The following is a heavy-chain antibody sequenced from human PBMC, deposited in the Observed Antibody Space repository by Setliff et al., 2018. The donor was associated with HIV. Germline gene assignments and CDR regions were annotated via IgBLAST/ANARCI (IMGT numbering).Heavy chain of an antibody. CDR1: GGSISSGGFY. Sequence: SETLSLTCTVTGGSISSGGFYWTWIRQHPGKGLEWIGYIYNTGSTYHSPSLERRVTISIDTSKKQVSLKLSSVTAADTAVYYCARHANYDCWSGYWGYYFDYWGQGTLVTVSS. CDR2: IYNTGST. J-gene: IGHJ4*02. D-gene: IGHD3-3*01. CDR3: ARHANYDCWSGYWGYYFDY. V-gene: IGHV4-31*03.